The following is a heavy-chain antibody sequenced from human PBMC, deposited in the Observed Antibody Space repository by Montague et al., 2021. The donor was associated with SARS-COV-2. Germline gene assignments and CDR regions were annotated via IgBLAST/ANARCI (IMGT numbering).Heavy chain of an antibody. CDR3: SRGWNYAFDI. CDR1: GDSVSRNNPA. J-gene: IGHJ3*02. Sequence: CAISGDSVSRNNPAWYWIRQSPSSGLEWLGWTYYGSSWNTDYAVSVKSRITISPDTSKNQFSLHLNSVTSEDTAVYYCSRGWNYAFDIWGQGTMVTVSS. V-gene: IGHV6-1*01. CDR2: TYYGSSWNT. D-gene: IGHD1-7*01.